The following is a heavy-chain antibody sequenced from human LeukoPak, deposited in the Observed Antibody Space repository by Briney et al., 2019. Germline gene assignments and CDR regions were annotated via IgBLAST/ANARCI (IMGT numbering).Heavy chain of an antibody. CDR1: GYTFTGYY. J-gene: IGHJ3*02. CDR3: ARLPYTMVRGVDDAFDI. D-gene: IGHD3-10*01. V-gene: IGHV1-2*02. Sequence: ASVTVSCKASGYTFTGYYMHEVRQAPGQGLEGMGWINPNNGDTNYAQTFQGRVTMTRDTSISTAYMALGRLRSDDTAVYYCARLPYTMVRGVDDAFDIWGQGTMVTVSS. CDR2: INPNNGDT.